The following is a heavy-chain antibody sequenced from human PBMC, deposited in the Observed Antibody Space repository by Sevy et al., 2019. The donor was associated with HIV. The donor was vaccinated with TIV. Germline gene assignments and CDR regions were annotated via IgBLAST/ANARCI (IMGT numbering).Heavy chain of an antibody. CDR3: AKEWTRDSDWYGEFDY. D-gene: IGHD6-19*01. CDR2: ISNSGANT. Sequence: GGSLRLSCAASGFTFTNYGMHWVRQAPGKGLEWVSGISNSGANTYYADSVRGRFTVSRDNSKNTVYLQLNSLRAEDTAIYYCAKEWTRDSDWYGEFDYWGQGTLVTVSS. J-gene: IGHJ4*02. V-gene: IGHV3-23*01. CDR1: GFTFTNYG.